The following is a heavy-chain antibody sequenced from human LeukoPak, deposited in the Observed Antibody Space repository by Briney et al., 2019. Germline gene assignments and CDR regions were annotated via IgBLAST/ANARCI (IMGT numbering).Heavy chain of an antibody. CDR1: GGSISSGGYY. V-gene: IGHV4-30-2*01. J-gene: IGHJ3*02. CDR2: IYHSGST. D-gene: IGHD2-2*02. Sequence: ASETLSLTCTVSGGSISSGGYYWSWIRQPPGKGLEWIGYIYHSGSTYYNPSLKSRVTISVDRSKNQFSLKLSSVTAADTAVYYCARLRISAIWGPSHAFDIWGQGTMVTVSS. CDR3: ARLRISAIWGPSHAFDI.